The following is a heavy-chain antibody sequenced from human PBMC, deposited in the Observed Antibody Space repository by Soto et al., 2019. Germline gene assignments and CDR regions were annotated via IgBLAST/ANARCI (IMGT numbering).Heavy chain of an antibody. V-gene: IGHV4-31*03. Sequence: QVQLQEMGPGLVKPSQTLTITCTVSGDSVNSAYWSWIRQLPGKGLEWMGNIYHTGRTFYNPSLKSRLAISIDTSKPLFSLKLRSVTASDTAVYYCARTDAYNSSFFDSWGQGTVVIVSS. CDR1: GDSVNSAY. CDR2: IYHTGRT. CDR3: ARTDAYNSSFFDS. D-gene: IGHD6-6*01. J-gene: IGHJ4*02.